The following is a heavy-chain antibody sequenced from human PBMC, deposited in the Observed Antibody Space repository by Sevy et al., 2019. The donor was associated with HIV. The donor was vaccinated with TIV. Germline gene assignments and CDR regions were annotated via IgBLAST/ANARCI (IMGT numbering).Heavy chain of an antibody. Sequence: GGSLRLSCAASGFTFSKYSMSGVRQPPGKGLEWVSTLSFGCGEINYADSVKGRFNISRDNSKSSVYLQMNNLRPGDTAVYYCAREGCTKPHDYWGQGTLVTVSS. CDR3: AREGCTKPHDY. D-gene: IGHD2-8*01. CDR2: LSFGCGEI. V-gene: IGHV3-23*01. J-gene: IGHJ4*02. CDR1: GFTFSKYS.